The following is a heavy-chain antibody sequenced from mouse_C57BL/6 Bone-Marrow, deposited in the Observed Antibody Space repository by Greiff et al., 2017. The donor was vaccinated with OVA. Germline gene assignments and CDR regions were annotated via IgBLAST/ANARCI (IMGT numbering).Heavy chain of an antibody. CDR3: ARGWGFDY. Sequence: QVQLQQPGAELVKPGASVKVSCKASGYTFTSYWMHWVKQRPIQGLEWIGNIDPSDSETHYNQKFKDKATLTVDKSSSTAYMQLSSLTSEDSAVYYCARGWGFDYWGQGTTLTVSS. CDR2: IDPSDSET. CDR1: GYTFTSYW. D-gene: IGHD1-1*02. J-gene: IGHJ2*01. V-gene: IGHV1-52*01.